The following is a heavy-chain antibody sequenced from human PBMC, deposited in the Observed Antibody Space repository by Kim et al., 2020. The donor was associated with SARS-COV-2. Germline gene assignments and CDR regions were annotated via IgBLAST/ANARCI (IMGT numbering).Heavy chain of an antibody. D-gene: IGHD6-13*01. J-gene: IGHJ5*02. V-gene: IGHV1-2*06. CDR1: GYTFTDYY. CDR3: ARGYSSTWSHH. CDR2: INPNIGGT. Sequence: ASVKVSCKASGYTFTDYYMHWVRQAPGQGLEWMGRINPNIGGTNYAQKFQGRVTMTRDTSISTAYMELSRLRSDDTAVYYCARGYSSTWSHHWGQGTLVTVSS.